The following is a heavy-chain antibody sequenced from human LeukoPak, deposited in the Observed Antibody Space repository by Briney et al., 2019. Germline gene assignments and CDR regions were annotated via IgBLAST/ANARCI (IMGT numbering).Heavy chain of an antibody. D-gene: IGHD1-7*01. CDR2: IFPPDSDT. V-gene: IGHV5-51*01. CDR3: ARNIVELRGSVWYFDL. CDR1: GYRFTDYW. J-gene: IGHJ2*01. Sequence: GASVKISCQASGYRFTDYWIGWVRQMPGKGLEWMGIIFPPDSDTRYSPSFQGQVTISVDKSISTAYLQWNSLKASDTAVYYCARNIVELRGSVWYFDLWGRGTLVTVSS.